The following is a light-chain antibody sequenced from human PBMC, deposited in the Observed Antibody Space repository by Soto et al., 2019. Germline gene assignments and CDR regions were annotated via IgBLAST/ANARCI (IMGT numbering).Light chain of an antibody. Sequence: QAVVSQEPSFSVSPGETVTLTCGLTSASVLTSYYPSWYQQTPGQAPRTLIYSTNIRSSGVPDRFSGSILGNKAALTITGAQADDKSDYYCALYVGSGTVVFGGGTQLTVL. CDR3: ALYVGSGTVV. CDR2: STN. J-gene: IGLJ2*01. V-gene: IGLV8-61*01. CDR1: SASVLTSYY.